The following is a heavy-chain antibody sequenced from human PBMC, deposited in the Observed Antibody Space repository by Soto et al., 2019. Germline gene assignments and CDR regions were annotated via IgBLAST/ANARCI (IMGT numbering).Heavy chain of an antibody. Sequence: EVQLVESGGGLEQPGGSLRLSCAASGFTISSYSMNWVRQSPGMGLAWIAYIGSTSSLKYYADSVKGRFTISRDNAKNTLYLQMNNLAAGGTAVYYCTTYFWSAYSDAIDVWGTGTTVIVSS. J-gene: IGHJ6*03. CDR3: TTYFWSAYSDAIDV. D-gene: IGHD3-3*01. V-gene: IGHV3-48*01. CDR2: IGSTSSLK. CDR1: GFTISSYS.